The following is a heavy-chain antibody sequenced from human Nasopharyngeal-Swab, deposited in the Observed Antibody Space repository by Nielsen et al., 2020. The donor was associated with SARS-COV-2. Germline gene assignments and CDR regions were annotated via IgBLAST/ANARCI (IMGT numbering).Heavy chain of an antibody. CDR2: ISSSSSYI. V-gene: IGHV3-21*01. Sequence: GESLKISCAASGFTFSSYSMNWVRQAPGKGLEWVSSISSSSSYIYYADSVKGRFTISRDNAKNSLYLQMNSLRAEDTAVYYCATSDLNTAMVGGFDYWGQGTLVTVSS. CDR1: GFTFSSYS. J-gene: IGHJ4*02. CDR3: ATSDLNTAMVGGFDY. D-gene: IGHD5-18*01.